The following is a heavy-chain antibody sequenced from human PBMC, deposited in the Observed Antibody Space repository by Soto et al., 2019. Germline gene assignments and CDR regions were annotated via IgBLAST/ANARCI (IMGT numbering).Heavy chain of an antibody. D-gene: IGHD4-17*01. V-gene: IGHV4-59*08. CDR2: IYYSGST. CDR3: ASRYGGTLDY. J-gene: IGHJ4*02. CDR1: GGSISSYY. Sequence: SETLSLTCTVSGGSISSYYWSWIRQPPGKGLEWIGYIYYSGSTNYNPSLKSRVTISVDTSKNHFSLKLSSVTAADTAVYYCASRYGGTLDYWGQGTLVTVSS.